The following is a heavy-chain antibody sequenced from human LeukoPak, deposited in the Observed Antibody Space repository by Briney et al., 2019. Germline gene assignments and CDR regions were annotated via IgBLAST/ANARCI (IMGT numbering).Heavy chain of an antibody. CDR2: ISAYNGNT. J-gene: IGHJ3*02. CDR1: GYTFTSYG. V-gene: IGHV1-18*01. D-gene: IGHD3-10*01. Sequence: ASVKVSCKASGYTFTSYGISWVRQAPGQGLEWMGWISAYNGNTNYAQKLQGRVTMTTDTSTSTAYMELRSLRSDDTAVYYCARGGIYYYGSGSYFYAFDIWGQGTMVTV. CDR3: ARGGIYYYGSGSYFYAFDI.